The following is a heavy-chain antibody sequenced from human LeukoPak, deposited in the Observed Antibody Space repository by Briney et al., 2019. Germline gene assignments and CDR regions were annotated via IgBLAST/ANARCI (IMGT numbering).Heavy chain of an antibody. CDR2: ITAATIGVS. V-gene: IGHV3-23*01. Sequence: GGSPRLSCVTSGFNFMRYEMSWVRQAPGKGLEWVSTITAATIGVSKYTDSVKGRFTISRDDSKNTLYLQMNSLRAEDTAVYYCAGHNLRFRGHYYDSYRTDYWGQGTLVTVSS. CDR3: AGHNLRFRGHYYDSYRTDY. CDR1: GFNFMRYE. J-gene: IGHJ4*02. D-gene: IGHD3-22*01.